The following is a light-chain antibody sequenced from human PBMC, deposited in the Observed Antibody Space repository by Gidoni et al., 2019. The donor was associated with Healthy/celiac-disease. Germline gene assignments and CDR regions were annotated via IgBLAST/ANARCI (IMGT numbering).Light chain of an antibody. CDR2: DAS. V-gene: IGKV3-11*01. CDR3: QQRSNWPPLFT. Sequence: EIVLTQSPATLSLSPGERATLSCRASQSVSSYLAWYQQKPGQAPSLLIYDASNRATGIPARVSGSGSGTDFTLTISSLEPEDFAVYYCQQRSNWPPLFTFGPGTKVDIK. J-gene: IGKJ3*01. CDR1: QSVSSY.